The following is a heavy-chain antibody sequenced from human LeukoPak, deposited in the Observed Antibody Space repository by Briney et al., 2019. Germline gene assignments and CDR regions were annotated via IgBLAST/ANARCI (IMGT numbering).Heavy chain of an antibody. J-gene: IGHJ4*02. Sequence: GASVKVSCNASGGTFSSYAISWVRQAPGQGLEWMGGIIPIFGTANYAQKFQGRVTITTDESTSTAYMELSSLRSEDTAVYYCARPKYYYDSSGYYLYYFDYWGQGTLVTVSS. D-gene: IGHD3-22*01. CDR3: ARPKYYYDSSGYYLYYFDY. V-gene: IGHV1-69*05. CDR1: GGTFSSYA. CDR2: IIPIFGTA.